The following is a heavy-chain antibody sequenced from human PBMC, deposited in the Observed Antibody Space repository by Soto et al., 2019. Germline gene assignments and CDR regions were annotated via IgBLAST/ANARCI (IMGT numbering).Heavy chain of an antibody. CDR3: ARESRGTATPFDY. J-gene: IGHJ4*02. V-gene: IGHV4-59*01. D-gene: IGHD2-15*01. CDR2: IYYSGSS. CDR1: GGSISSYY. Sequence: QVQLQESGPGLVKPSETLSLTCTVSGGSISSYYWSWIRQPPGKGLEWIGYIYYSGSSNYNLSLKSRVTISVDTSKNQFSLKLSSVTAADTAVYYCARESRGTATPFDYWGQGALVTVSS.